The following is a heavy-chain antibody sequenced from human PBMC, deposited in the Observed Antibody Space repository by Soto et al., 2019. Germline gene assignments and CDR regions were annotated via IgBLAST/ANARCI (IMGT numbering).Heavy chain of an antibody. CDR3: ARPFRGGAFDL. J-gene: IGHJ3*01. CDR2: INNGGRT. V-gene: IGHV4-34*01. Sequence: PSETLSLTXAVYDGSFSGYYWTWIRQAPGRGLEWLGEINNGGRTNYNPSLKSRVTMSVDTSKSQFSLRLSSVTAADMAVYYCARPFRGGAFDLWGEGSMVTVSS. CDR1: DGSFSGYY.